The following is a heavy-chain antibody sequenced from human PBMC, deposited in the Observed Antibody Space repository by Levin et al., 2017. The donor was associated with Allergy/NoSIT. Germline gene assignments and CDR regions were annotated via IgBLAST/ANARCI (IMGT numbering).Heavy chain of an antibody. CDR3: ARVYGDYVLGFDYFDY. CDR1: GGSISSYY. CDR2: IYTSGST. J-gene: IGHJ4*02. V-gene: IGHV4-4*07. D-gene: IGHD4-17*01. Sequence: SGGSLRLSCTVSGGSISSYYWSWIRQPAGKGLEWIGRIYTSGSTNYNPSLKSRVTMSVDTSKNQFSLKLSSVTAADTAVYYCARVYGDYVLGFDYFDYWGQGTLVTVSS.